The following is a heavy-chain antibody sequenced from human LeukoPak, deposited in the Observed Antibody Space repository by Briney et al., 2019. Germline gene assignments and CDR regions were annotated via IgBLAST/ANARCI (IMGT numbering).Heavy chain of an antibody. J-gene: IGHJ5*02. V-gene: IGHV1-18*01. Sequence: ASVKVSCKASGYTFTSYGISWVRQAPGQGPEWMGWISAYNGNTNYAQKLQGRVTMTTDTSTSTAYMELRSLRSDDTAVYYCARVRLFYDSSGRQINWFDPWGQGTLVTVSS. CDR2: ISAYNGNT. CDR3: ARVRLFYDSSGRQINWFDP. CDR1: GYTFTSYG. D-gene: IGHD3-22*01.